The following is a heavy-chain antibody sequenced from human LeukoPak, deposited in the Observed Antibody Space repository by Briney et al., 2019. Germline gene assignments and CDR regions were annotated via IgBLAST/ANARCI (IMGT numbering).Heavy chain of an antibody. D-gene: IGHD2-15*01. CDR2: MYHGGST. J-gene: IGHJ4*02. CDR3: ARRAAEQGVFFHYYDS. V-gene: IGHV4-39*01. Sequence: PSETLSLTCSVSGGSVSSSTYYWGWIRQPPGKGLEWIGSMYHGGSTYYNPSLKSRVTISVDTSKNQFSLKLSSLTAADSAVYYCARRAAEQGVFFHYYDSWGQGAVVTVSS. CDR1: GGSVSSSTYY.